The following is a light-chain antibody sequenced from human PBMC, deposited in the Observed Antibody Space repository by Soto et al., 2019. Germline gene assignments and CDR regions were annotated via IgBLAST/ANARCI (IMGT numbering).Light chain of an antibody. CDR3: SLYTSSSTYV. Sequence: LTQPPSVSGSPGQSVTISCTGTSSDVGSYNRVSWYQQPPGTAPKLMIYEVSNRPSGVPDRFSESKSGNTAALTISGLQAEDEADYYCSLYTSSSTYVFGTGTKVTV. CDR2: EVS. CDR1: SSDVGSYNR. J-gene: IGLJ1*01. V-gene: IGLV2-18*01.